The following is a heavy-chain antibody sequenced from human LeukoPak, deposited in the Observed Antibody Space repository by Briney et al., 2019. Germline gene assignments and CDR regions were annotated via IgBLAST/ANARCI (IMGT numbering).Heavy chain of an antibody. CDR1: GDSINNYY. J-gene: IGHJ6*02. Sequence: SETLSLTCTVSGDSINNYYWSWIRQPPGKGLEWIGYIFYSGGTKYNPSLKSRVAISIAMSKNQLSLNLNSVTAADTAVYYCARGGYGDYKLHYYHYGMDVWGQGTTVTVS. CDR2: IFYSGGT. CDR3: ARGGYGDYKLHYYHYGMDV. D-gene: IGHD4-17*01. V-gene: IGHV4-59*01.